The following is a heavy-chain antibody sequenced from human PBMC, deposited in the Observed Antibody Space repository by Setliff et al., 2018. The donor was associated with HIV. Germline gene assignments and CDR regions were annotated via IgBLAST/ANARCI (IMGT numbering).Heavy chain of an antibody. CDR1: GYSISSGYY. Sequence: PSETLSLTCTVSGYSISSGYYWGWIRQPPGKGLEWIGSIYHSGSTYYNPSLKSRVTISVDTSKNKFSLKLSSVTAADTAVYYCARVSYYYGSGSSLDYWGQGTLVTVSS. CDR2: IYHSGST. D-gene: IGHD3-10*01. V-gene: IGHV4-38-2*02. CDR3: ARVSYYYGSGSSLDY. J-gene: IGHJ4*02.